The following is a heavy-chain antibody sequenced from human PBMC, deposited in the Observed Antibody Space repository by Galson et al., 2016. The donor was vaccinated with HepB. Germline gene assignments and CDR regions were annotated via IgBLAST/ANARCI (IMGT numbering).Heavy chain of an antibody. D-gene: IGHD3-3*01. CDR2: ISHSSADI. J-gene: IGHJ5*02. CDR3: ARGGYDFSSGYAPPTNWFDP. Sequence: SLRLSCAASGFTFSTYSMNWVRQAPGKGLEWVSSISHSSADIYYADSVKGRFTISRDNAKNPLYLQMNSLRAEDTAVSYCARGGYDFSSGYAPPTNWFDPWGQGTLVTVSS. CDR1: GFTFSTYS. V-gene: IGHV3-21*01.